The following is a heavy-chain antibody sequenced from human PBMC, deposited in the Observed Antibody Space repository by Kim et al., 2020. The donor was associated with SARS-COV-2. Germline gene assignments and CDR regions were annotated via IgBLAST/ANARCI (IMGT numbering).Heavy chain of an antibody. J-gene: IGHJ6*02. V-gene: IGHV3-53*01. Sequence: GGSLRLSCAASGFTVSSNYMSWVRQAPGKGLEWVSVIYSGGSTYYADSVKGRFTISRDNSKNTLYLQMNSLRAEDTAVYYCAREWIVVVTAIGGDYYYGMDVWGQGTTVTVSS. CDR3: AREWIVVVTAIGGDYYYGMDV. CDR2: IYSGGST. D-gene: IGHD2-21*02. CDR1: GFTVSSNY.